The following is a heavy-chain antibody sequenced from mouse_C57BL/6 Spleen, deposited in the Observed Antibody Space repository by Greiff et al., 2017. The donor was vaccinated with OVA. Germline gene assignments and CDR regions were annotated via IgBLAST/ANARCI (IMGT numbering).Heavy chain of an antibody. D-gene: IGHD2-4*01. Sequence: DVQLVESGGGLVQPGGSLKLSCAASGFTFSDYYMYWVRQTPEKRLEWVAYISNGGGSTYYPDTVKGRFTISRDNAKNTLYLQMSRLKSEDTAMYYCARQRDMITPFAYWGQGTLVTVSA. CDR2: ISNGGGST. V-gene: IGHV5-12*01. CDR3: ARQRDMITPFAY. J-gene: IGHJ3*01. CDR1: GFTFSDYY.